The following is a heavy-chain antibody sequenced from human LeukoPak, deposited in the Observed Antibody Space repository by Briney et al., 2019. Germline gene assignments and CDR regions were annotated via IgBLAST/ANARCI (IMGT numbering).Heavy chain of an antibody. D-gene: IGHD6-19*01. J-gene: IGHJ3*02. CDR1: GFTFSTYW. CDR3: AKSSSGYAFDI. Sequence: GGSLRLSCAASGFTFSTYWMSWVRQAPGKGLEWVSAISGSGGSTYYADSVKGRFTISRDNSKNTLYLQMNSLSAEDTAVYYCAKSSSGYAFDIWGQGTMVTVSS. V-gene: IGHV3-23*01. CDR2: ISGSGGST.